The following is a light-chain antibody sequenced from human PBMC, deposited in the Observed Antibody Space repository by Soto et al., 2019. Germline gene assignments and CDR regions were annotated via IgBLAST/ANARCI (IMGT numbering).Light chain of an antibody. J-gene: IGKJ5*01. CDR2: GAS. V-gene: IGKV3-20*01. Sequence: EIVMTQSPATLSVSPGERATLSCRASQSVSSNLAWYQQKPGQAPRLLIYGASSRATGIPDRFSGSGSGTDFTLTISRLEPVDFAVYYCQQYGSSPLYTFGQGTRLEI. CDR1: QSVSSN. CDR3: QQYGSSPLYT.